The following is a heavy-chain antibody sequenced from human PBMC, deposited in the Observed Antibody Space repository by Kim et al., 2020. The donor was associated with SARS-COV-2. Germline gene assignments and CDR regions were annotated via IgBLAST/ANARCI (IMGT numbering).Heavy chain of an antibody. CDR1: GGSINSYY. CDR3: ARGGWSLYS. CDR2: IYYTGST. V-gene: IGHV4-59*01. J-gene: IGHJ4*02. D-gene: IGHD1-26*01. Sequence: SETLSLTCTVSGGSINSYYWSWLRQPPEKGLEWIGYIYYTGSTNYNPSLSSRVTLSVDASKNQFSLKLTSVTAADTAVYYCARGGWSLYSWGQGTLVTVSS.